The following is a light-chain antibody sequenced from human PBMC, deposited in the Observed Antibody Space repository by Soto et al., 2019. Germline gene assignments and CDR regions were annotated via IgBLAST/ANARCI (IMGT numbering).Light chain of an antibody. CDR1: NSDIGAYDY. J-gene: IGLJ2*01. Sequence: QSALTQPASVSGSPGQSITISCTGTNSDIGAYDYVSWCQQHPGKAPKVIIYEVIYRPSGVSSRFSGSKSGNTASLTISGLHPEDEADYYCSSYTGTNTFIVFGGGTKVTVL. V-gene: IGLV2-14*01. CDR2: EVI. CDR3: SSYTGTNTFIV.